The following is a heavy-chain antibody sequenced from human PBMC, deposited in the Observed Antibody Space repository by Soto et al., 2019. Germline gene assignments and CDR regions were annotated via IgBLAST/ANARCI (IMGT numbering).Heavy chain of an antibody. Sequence: ASVKVSCKASGYTFTSYGISWVRQAPGQGLEWMGWISAYNGNTNYAQKLQGRVTMTTDTSTSTAYMELRSLRSDDTAVYYCAREPMRVVPPVSFDIWGQGTMVT. CDR3: AREPMRVVPPVSFDI. CDR2: ISAYNGNT. J-gene: IGHJ3*02. D-gene: IGHD3-3*01. CDR1: GYTFTSYG. V-gene: IGHV1-18*01.